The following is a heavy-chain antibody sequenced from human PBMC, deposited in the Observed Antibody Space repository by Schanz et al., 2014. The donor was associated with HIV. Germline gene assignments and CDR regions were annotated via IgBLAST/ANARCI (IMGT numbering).Heavy chain of an antibody. Sequence: EVRLVESGGGLVQSGGSLRLSCAASGFSFSNFWVTWVRQAPGKGLEWVARSRVKSDSYATEYAASVTGRFTISRDDSKNSVYLQRNSLNIEDTAVYNCARDGRGGDYDFWSGYEYNWFDPWGQGNLVTVSS. V-gene: IGHV3-72*01. J-gene: IGHJ5*02. CDR1: GFSFSNFW. D-gene: IGHD3-3*01. CDR2: SRVKSDSYAT. CDR3: ARDGRGGDYDFWSGYEYNWFDP.